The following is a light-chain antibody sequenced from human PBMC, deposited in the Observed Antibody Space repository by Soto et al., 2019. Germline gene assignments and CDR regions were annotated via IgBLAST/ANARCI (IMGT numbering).Light chain of an antibody. CDR2: GAS. J-gene: IGKJ4*01. V-gene: IGKV3-20*01. Sequence: EVVLTQSPGTLSLSPGERATLSCRSSQSVSSSYLAWYQQKPGQAPRLLVYGASSRATDIPDRFSGSGSGTDFTLFINRLEPEDFAVYYCQQYGSSPTFGGGTKVEIK. CDR1: QSVSSSY. CDR3: QQYGSSPT.